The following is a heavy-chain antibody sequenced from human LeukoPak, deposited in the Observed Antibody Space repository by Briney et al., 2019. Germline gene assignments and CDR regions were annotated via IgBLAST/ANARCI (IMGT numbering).Heavy chain of an antibody. CDR1: GXTVSSNY. J-gene: IGHJ4*02. CDR3: ARDWSHRCFDY. CDR2: IYVGGST. D-gene: IGHD3-3*01. V-gene: IGHV3-53*01. Sequence: GGSLRLSCAASGXTVSSNYMSWVRQAPGKGLEWVSVIYVGGSTYYADSVKGRFTISRDTSKNTLYLQMNSLRAEDTAVYYCARDWSHRCFDYWGQGTLVTVSS.